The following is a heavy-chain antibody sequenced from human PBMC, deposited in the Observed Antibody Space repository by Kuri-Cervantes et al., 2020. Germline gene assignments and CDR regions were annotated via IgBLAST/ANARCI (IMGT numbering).Heavy chain of an antibody. Sequence: GESLKIFCEASGFTFSSYGMHWVRQAPGKGLEWVSVIYSGGSTYYADSVKGRFTISRDNSKDTLYLQMNSLRAEDTAVYYCARSGSYYPTIDYWGQGTLVTVSS. CDR1: GFTFSSYG. D-gene: IGHD1-26*01. CDR3: ARSGSYYPTIDY. CDR2: IYSGGST. J-gene: IGHJ4*02. V-gene: IGHV3-NL1*01.